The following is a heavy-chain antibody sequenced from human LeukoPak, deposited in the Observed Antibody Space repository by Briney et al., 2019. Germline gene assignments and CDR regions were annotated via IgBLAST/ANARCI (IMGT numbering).Heavy chain of an antibody. D-gene: IGHD3-3*01. CDR3: ATNRQIMILGVVIMPAFDI. V-gene: IGHV1-24*01. J-gene: IGHJ3*02. CDR1: GYTLTQLS. CDR2: FDVEDGEI. Sequence: ASVKVFCKVSGYTLTQLSVHWVRQAPGKGLEWMGGFDVEDGEIIYAQKFQGRVTMTEDTSTDTAYMELSSLRSEGTAVYYCATNRQIMILGVVIMPAFDIWGQGTMVTVSS.